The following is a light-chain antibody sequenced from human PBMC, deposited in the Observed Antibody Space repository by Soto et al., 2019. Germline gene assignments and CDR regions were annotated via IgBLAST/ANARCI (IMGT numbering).Light chain of an antibody. J-gene: IGLJ1*01. CDR1: SSDVGGYNL. V-gene: IGLV2-23*02. CDR2: EVN. CDR3: CSFAGSSPYV. Sequence: QSALTQPASVYGSPGQSITISCTGTSSDVGGYNLVSWYQHHPGKAPNVIIYEVNKRASGVSNRFSGSKSGNAASLTISGLQAEDEAHYYCCSFAGSSPYVFGTGTKLTVL.